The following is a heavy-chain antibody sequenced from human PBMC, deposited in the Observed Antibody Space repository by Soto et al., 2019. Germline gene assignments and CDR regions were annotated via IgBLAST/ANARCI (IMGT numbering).Heavy chain of an antibody. J-gene: IGHJ5*02. V-gene: IGHV1-46*01. D-gene: IGHD3-3*01. Sequence: QVQLVQSGAEVKKPGASMKVSCKSFGDTFSSQYIHWVRQAPGQGLEWVGLINPSRATTTISQKFQGRVTLTSDTSTRTVYMELSSLRSDDTAIYFCVGGADLEGRYNWFAPWGQGTLVTVSS. CDR2: INPSRATT. CDR3: VGGADLEGRYNWFAP. CDR1: GDTFSSQY.